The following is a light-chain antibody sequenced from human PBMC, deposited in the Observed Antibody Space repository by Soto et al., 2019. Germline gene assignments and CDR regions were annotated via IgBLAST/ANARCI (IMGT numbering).Light chain of an antibody. CDR1: QSISSY. V-gene: IGKV1-39*01. CDR2: AAS. CDR3: QQSYSTLMYT. J-gene: IGKJ5*01. Sequence: DIQMTQSPSSLSASVGDRVTITCRASQSISSYLNWYQQKPGKAPKLLIYAASSLQSGVPSRFSGSGSGTDFTLTISSLQPEDFATYYCQQSYSTLMYTFGQGRRLEIK.